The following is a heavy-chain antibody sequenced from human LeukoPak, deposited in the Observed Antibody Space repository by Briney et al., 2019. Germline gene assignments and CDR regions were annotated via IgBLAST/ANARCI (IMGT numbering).Heavy chain of an antibody. V-gene: IGHV4-30-2*01. D-gene: IGHD3-10*01. CDR2: IYHSGST. J-gene: IGHJ4*02. CDR3: ARGPTYYGSGSPPLIYFDY. CDR1: GGSISSGGYS. Sequence: SQTLSLTCAVSGGSISSGGYSWSWIRQPPGKGLEWIGYIYHSGSTYYNPSLKSRVTISVDRSKNQFSLKLSSVTAADTAVYYCARGPTYYGSGSPPLIYFDYWGQGTLVTVSS.